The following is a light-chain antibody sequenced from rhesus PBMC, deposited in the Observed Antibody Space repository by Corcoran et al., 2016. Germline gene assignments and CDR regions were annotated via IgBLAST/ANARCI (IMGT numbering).Light chain of an antibody. CDR1: QGISTY. V-gene: IGKV1-43*02. CDR3: LQYNSDPFT. Sequence: DIQMTQSPASLSSSVGDRVTINCRASQGISTYLNWYQQKPGKAPKRLIYAASSLESGVPSRFSGSGSGTDVTLTISSLQPEDFASYYWLQYNSDPFTFGPGTKLDIK. J-gene: IGKJ3*01. CDR2: AAS.